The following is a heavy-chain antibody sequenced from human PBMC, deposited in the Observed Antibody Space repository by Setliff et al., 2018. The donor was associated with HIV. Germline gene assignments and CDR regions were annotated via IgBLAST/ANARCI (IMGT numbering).Heavy chain of an antibody. CDR1: GVTSGDYY. Sequence: SETPSLTCTFSGVTSGDYYWTWIRQHPVKGLEWIGYIYSSGTKYYNPSLKSRLAISLDTSKNQFSLNLKSVTAADAAVYYCARGFCSGGFCHPNFYHYMDVWGKGTTVTVSS. CDR2: IYSSGTK. CDR3: ARGFCSGGFCHPNFYHYMDV. D-gene: IGHD2-15*01. J-gene: IGHJ6*03. V-gene: IGHV4-31*03.